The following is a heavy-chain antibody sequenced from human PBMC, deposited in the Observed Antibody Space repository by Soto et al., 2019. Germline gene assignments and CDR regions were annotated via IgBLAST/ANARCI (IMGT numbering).Heavy chain of an antibody. CDR1: GGTFSSYA. D-gene: IGHD3-9*01. Sequence: ASVKVSCKASGGTFSSYAISWVRQAPGQGLEWMGGIIPIFGTANYAQKFQGRVTITADESTSTAYMELSSLRSEDTAVYYCARGKDDILTGYFAGVQNWFDPWGQGTLVTVSS. CDR2: IIPIFGTA. V-gene: IGHV1-69*13. CDR3: ARGKDDILTGYFAGVQNWFDP. J-gene: IGHJ5*02.